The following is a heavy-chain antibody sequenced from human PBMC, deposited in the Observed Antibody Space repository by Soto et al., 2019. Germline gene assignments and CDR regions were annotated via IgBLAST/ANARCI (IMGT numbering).Heavy chain of an antibody. CDR3: ARDIAAALGAWFDP. J-gene: IGHJ5*02. V-gene: IGHV4-30-4*01. D-gene: IGHD6-13*01. CDR2: IYYTGTT. Sequence: SETLSLTCTVSGGSLSSGDLYWSWIRQPPGKGLEWIGYIYYTGTTQYNPSLRSRVAMSLDTSKNQFSLKPSSVTAADTAVYYCARDIAAALGAWFDPWGQGTLVTVSS. CDR1: GGSLSSGDLY.